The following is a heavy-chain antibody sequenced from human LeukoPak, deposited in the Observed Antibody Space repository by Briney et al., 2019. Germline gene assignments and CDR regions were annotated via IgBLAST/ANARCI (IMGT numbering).Heavy chain of an antibody. CDR1: GFTSTTAW. CDR2: ISYDGSNK. Sequence: GGSLRLSCAISGFTSTTAWMTWVRQAPGKGLEWVAVISYDGSNKYYADSVKGRFTISRDNAKNSLFLQMNSLRAEDTAVYYCARLPAYCSSTSCYYDYWGQGTLVTVSS. CDR3: ARLPAYCSSTSCYYDY. V-gene: IGHV3-30*03. D-gene: IGHD2-2*01. J-gene: IGHJ4*02.